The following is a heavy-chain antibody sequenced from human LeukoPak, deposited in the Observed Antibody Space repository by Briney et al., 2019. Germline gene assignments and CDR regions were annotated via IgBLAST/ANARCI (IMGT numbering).Heavy chain of an antibody. CDR1: GFTFSSYE. D-gene: IGHD2-21*01. CDR3: ARDRWGECYHTNWFDP. J-gene: IGHJ5*02. V-gene: IGHV3-48*03. CDR2: ISSSGFTI. Sequence: GGSLRLSCEASGFTFSSYEMNWIRQAPGTGLEWLSYISSSGFTIYYADSVKGRFTISRDNAKNSLYLQLNSLRAEDTAIYYCARDRWGECYHTNWFDPWGQGTLVTVSS.